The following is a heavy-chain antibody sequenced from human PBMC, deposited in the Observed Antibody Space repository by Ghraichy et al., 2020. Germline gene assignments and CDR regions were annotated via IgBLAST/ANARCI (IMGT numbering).Heavy chain of an antibody. CDR2: INPNSGGT. CDR1: GYTFTGYY. CDR3: ARDSSDYYYYYYMDV. Sequence: ASVKVSCKASGYTFTGYYMHWVRQAPGQGLEWMGWINPNSGGTNYAQKFQGWVTMTRDTSISTAYMELSRLRSDDTAVYYCARDSSDYYYYYYMDVWGKGTTVTVSS. V-gene: IGHV1-2*04. J-gene: IGHJ6*03.